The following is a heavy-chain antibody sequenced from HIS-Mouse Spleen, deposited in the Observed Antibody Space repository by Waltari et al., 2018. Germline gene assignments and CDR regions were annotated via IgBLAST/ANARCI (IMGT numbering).Heavy chain of an antibody. CDR3: AREIPYSSSWYDWYFDL. D-gene: IGHD6-13*01. V-gene: IGHV4-39*07. CDR1: GGAISSSSYY. Sequence: QLQLQESGPGLVKPSETLSLTCTVSGGAISSSSYYWGWIRHHPGKGLEWIGSNYYSGSTYYNPSLKSRVTISVDTSKNQFSLKLSSVTAADTAVYYCAREIPYSSSWYDWYFDLWGRGTLVTVSS. J-gene: IGHJ2*01. CDR2: NYYSGST.